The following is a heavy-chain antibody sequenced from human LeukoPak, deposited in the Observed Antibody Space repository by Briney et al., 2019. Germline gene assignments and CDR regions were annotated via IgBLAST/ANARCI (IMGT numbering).Heavy chain of an antibody. D-gene: IGHD2-21*01. Sequence: ASVKVSCKASGYTFTSCDINWVRQATGLGLEWMGWMNPNSGNTGYAQKFQGRVTMTRNTSISTAYMELSSLRSEDTALYYCARAAWVSTSSKYYFDNWGQGTLVTVSS. J-gene: IGHJ4*02. V-gene: IGHV1-8*01. CDR1: GYTFTSCD. CDR2: MNPNSGNT. CDR3: ARAAWVSTSSKYYFDN.